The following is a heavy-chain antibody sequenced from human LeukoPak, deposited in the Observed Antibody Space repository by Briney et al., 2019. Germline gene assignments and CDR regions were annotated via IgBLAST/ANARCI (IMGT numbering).Heavy chain of an antibody. CDR1: GGSISSYY. CDR2: IYSSGSS. CDR3: ARVHRYSGDAFDI. Sequence: SETLSLTCSVSGGSISSYYWSWIRQPAGKGLEWIGRIYSSGSSSYNPSLKSRVTMSVDTSKNQFSLNLTSVTAADTAVYYCARVHRYSGDAFDIWGQGTMVTVSS. J-gene: IGHJ3*02. V-gene: IGHV4-4*07. D-gene: IGHD6-13*01.